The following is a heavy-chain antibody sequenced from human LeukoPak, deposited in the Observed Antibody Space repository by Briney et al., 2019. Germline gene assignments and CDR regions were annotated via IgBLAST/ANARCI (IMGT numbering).Heavy chain of an antibody. J-gene: IGHJ5*02. Sequence: PGGSLRLSCAASGFTFSSYAMSWVRQAPGKGLEWVSAISGSGSSTYYADSVKGRFTISRDNSKNTLYLQMNSLGAEDTAVYYCAKSLSNGWINWFDPWGQGTLVTVSS. CDR1: GFTFSSYA. CDR2: ISGSGSST. CDR3: AKSLSNGWINWFDP. D-gene: IGHD6-19*01. V-gene: IGHV3-23*01.